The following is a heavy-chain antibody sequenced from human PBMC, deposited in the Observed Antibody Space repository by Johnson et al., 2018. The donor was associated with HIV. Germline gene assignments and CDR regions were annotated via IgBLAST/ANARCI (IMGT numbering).Heavy chain of an antibody. CDR3: ASSSPYSGSYGDAFDI. J-gene: IGHJ3*02. V-gene: IGHV3-30*03. D-gene: IGHD1-26*01. CDR2: ISADGRNK. Sequence: QVQLVESGGGLVKPGGSLRLSCAASGFTFSNAWMSWVRQAPGKGLEWVSVISADGRNKYSADSVKGRFTISRDNSKNTLYLQMNSLRVEDTAVYYCASSSPYSGSYGDAFDIWGQGTLVTVSS. CDR1: GFTFSNAW.